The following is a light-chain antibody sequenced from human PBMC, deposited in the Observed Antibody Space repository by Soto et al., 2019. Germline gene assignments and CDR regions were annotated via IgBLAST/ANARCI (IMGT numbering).Light chain of an antibody. CDR2: EVN. CDR1: SSDVGAYNY. J-gene: IGLJ3*02. Sequence: QSALTQPASVSGSPGQPITISCTGTSSDVGAYNYVSWYQLHPGKAPKLMIYEVNNRPSGVSHRFSGSKSGNTASLTFSGLQPEDEADYYCSSYASSGAVVFGGGTKVTV. CDR3: SSYASSGAVV. V-gene: IGLV2-14*01.